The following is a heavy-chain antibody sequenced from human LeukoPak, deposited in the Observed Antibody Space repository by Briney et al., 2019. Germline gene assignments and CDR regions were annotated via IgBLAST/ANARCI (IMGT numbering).Heavy chain of an antibody. CDR2: IYSGGST. Sequence: GGSLRLSCAASGFTVSSNYLSWVRQAPGKGLEWVSVIYSGGSTYYADSVKGRFTISRDNSKNMPYLQMNSLRAEDTAVYYCARVVVVAAYYYYYMDVWGKGTTVTVSS. CDR3: ARVVVVAAYYYYYMDV. V-gene: IGHV3-66*02. CDR1: GFTVSSNY. D-gene: IGHD2-15*01. J-gene: IGHJ6*03.